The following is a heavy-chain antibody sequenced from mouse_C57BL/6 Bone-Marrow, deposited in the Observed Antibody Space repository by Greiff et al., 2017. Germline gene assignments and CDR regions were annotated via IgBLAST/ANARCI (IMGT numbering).Heavy chain of an antibody. D-gene: IGHD2-3*01. Sequence: EVQGVESGGDLVKPGGSLKLSCAASGFTFSSYGMSWVRQTPDKRLEWVATISSGGSYNYYPDSVKGRFTISRDNAKNTLYLQMSSLKSEDTAMYYCARRYYDGYYVWFAYWGQGTLVTVSA. V-gene: IGHV5-6*01. CDR2: ISSGGSYN. CDR3: ARRYYDGYYVWFAY. J-gene: IGHJ3*01. CDR1: GFTFSSYG.